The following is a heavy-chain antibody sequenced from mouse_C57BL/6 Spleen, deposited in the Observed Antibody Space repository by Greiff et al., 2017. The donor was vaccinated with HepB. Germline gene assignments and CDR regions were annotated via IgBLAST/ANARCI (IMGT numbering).Heavy chain of an antibody. J-gene: IGHJ3*01. V-gene: IGHV5-4*03. CDR3: ARGTGTGFAY. CDR2: SSDGGSYT. CDR1: GFTFSSYA. D-gene: IGHD4-1*01. Sequence: DVKLVESGGGLVKPGGSLKLSCAASGFTFSSYAMAWVRQTPEKRREGVATSSDGGSYTYYPDNVKGRFTISRDNAKNNLYLQMSHLKSEDTAMYYCARGTGTGFAYWGQGTLVTVSA.